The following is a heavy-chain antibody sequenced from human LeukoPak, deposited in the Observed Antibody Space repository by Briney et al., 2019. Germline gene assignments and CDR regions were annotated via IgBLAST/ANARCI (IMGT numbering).Heavy chain of an antibody. CDR3: ARSPIAVAGIFDY. V-gene: IGHV1-2*02. D-gene: IGHD6-19*01. Sequence: GASVKVSCKASGYTSTGYYMHWVRPAPGEGLEWMGWINPNSGGTNYAQKFQGRVTMTRDTSISTAYVELSSLRSEDTAVYYCARSPIAVAGIFDYWGQGTLVTVSS. J-gene: IGHJ4*02. CDR2: INPNSGGT. CDR1: GYTSTGYY.